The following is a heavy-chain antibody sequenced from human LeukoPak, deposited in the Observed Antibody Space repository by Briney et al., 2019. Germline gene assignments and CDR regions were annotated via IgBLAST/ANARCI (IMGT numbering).Heavy chain of an antibody. CDR2: ISSSSSYI. J-gene: IGHJ4*02. Sequence: TGGSLRLSCAASGFTFSSYSMNWVRQAPGKGLEWVSSISSSSSYIYYADSVKGRFTISRENAKNSLYLQMNSLRAEDTAVYYCARLRGYRTRGFDYWGQGTLVTVSS. CDR1: GFTFSSYS. D-gene: IGHD5-18*01. CDR3: ARLRGYRTRGFDY. V-gene: IGHV3-21*01.